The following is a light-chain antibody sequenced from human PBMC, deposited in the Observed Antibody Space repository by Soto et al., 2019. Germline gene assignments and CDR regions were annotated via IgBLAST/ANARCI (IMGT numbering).Light chain of an antibody. Sequence: DIQMTQSPSSLSASVGDRVSITCWASQGISNDLGWYQQKPGKAPKRLIYAASSLQSGVPSRVSGSGSGTEFTLTISSLQPEEFATYYCLQHNSYPWTFGQGTKVEIK. V-gene: IGKV1-17*01. CDR2: AAS. CDR3: LQHNSYPWT. J-gene: IGKJ1*01. CDR1: QGISND.